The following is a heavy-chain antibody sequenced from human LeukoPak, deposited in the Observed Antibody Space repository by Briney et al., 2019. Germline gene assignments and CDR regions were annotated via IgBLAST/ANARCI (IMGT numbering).Heavy chain of an antibody. D-gene: IGHD5-18*01. CDR2: ISSSNSYI. CDR1: GFIFSEHY. CDR3: VRDRARSYGYAYSYGLDV. J-gene: IGHJ6*02. V-gene: IGHV3-11*06. Sequence: GGSLRLSCAASGFIFSEHYMSWIRQAPGKGLEWISYISSSNSYISYADSVKGRFTISRDNAKKSLYLQMDSLRAEDTAVYYCVRDRARSYGYAYSYGLDVWGQGTTVIVSS.